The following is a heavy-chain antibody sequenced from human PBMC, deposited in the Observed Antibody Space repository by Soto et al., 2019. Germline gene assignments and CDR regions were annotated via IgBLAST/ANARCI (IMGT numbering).Heavy chain of an antibody. CDR3: TTVPVTMIVVVPSPV. V-gene: IGHV3-15*01. Sequence: PGGSLRLSCAASGFTLSNAWMSWVRQAPGKGLEWVGRIKSKSDGGTTDYAAPVNGRFTISRDDSKNTLYLQMNSLKTEDTAVYYCTTVPVTMIVVVPSPVWGQGTLVTVSS. CDR2: IKSKSDGGTT. J-gene: IGHJ4*02. CDR1: GFTLSNAW. D-gene: IGHD3-22*01.